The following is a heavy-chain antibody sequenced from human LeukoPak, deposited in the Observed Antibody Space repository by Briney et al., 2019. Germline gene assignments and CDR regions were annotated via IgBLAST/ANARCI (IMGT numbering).Heavy chain of an antibody. CDR1: GGSISNYF. Sequence: SETLSLTCTVSGGSISNYFWNWIRQPPGKGLEWIGYVYYSGITNYNPSLKNRVTISQDTSKNQFSLEVTSVTAADTAVYYCARWSNWVFDYWGQGTLVTVSS. V-gene: IGHV4-59*08. J-gene: IGHJ4*02. D-gene: IGHD1-1*01. CDR2: VYYSGIT. CDR3: ARWSNWVFDY.